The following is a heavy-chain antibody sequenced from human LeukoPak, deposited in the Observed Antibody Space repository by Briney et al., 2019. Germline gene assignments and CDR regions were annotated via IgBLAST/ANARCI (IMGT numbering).Heavy chain of an antibody. V-gene: IGHV3-30*02. CDR2: IRNDGNDK. CDR1: AFTFSDYE. Sequence: GGSLRLSCAASAFTFSDYEMNWVRQAPGKGLEWFSFIRNDGNDKYYADSVKGRFTISRDNSKNTLYLQMNSLRPEDTALYYCVRDFEWSFDTWDQGTLVTVSS. CDR3: VRDFEWSFDT. D-gene: IGHD3-3*01. J-gene: IGHJ4*02.